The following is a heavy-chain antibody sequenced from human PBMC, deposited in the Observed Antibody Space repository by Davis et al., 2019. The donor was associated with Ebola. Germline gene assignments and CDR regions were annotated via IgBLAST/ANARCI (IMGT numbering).Heavy chain of an antibody. CDR3: AREEGFWSGYYRYYYMDV. J-gene: IGHJ6*03. Sequence: PSETLSLTCTVSGGSISSYYWSWIRQPAGKGLEWIGRIYTSGSTNYNPSLKSRVTMSVDTSKNQFSLKLSSVTAADTAVYYCAREEGFWSGYYRYYYMDVWGKGTTVTVSS. D-gene: IGHD3-3*01. CDR2: IYTSGST. V-gene: IGHV4-4*07. CDR1: GGSISSYY.